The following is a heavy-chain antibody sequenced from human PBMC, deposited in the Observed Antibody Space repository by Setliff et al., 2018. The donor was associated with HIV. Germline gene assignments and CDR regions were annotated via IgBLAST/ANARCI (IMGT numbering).Heavy chain of an antibody. Sequence: GASVKVSCKASGGTFSTYTVSWVRQAPGQGFEWMGGTTPIFGKADYAQKFQGRVTITTDESTSTVYMEVRSLRFEDTAVYYCARGNYCGGGSCLKVDMWGQGTLVTVS. V-gene: IGHV1-69*05. CDR2: TTPIFGKA. CDR3: ARGNYCGGGSCLKVDM. D-gene: IGHD2-15*01. CDR1: GGTFSTYT. J-gene: IGHJ4*02.